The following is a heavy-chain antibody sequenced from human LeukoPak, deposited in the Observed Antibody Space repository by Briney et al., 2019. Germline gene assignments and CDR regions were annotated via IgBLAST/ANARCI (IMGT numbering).Heavy chain of an antibody. CDR1: GFTFSNAW. CDR3: TAESYSGSYTLDY. D-gene: IGHD1-26*01. V-gene: IGHV3-15*01. J-gene: IGHJ4*02. CDR2: IKRKTDGGTT. Sequence: GGSLRLSCAASGFTFSNAWMSWVRQAPGKGLEWVGRIKRKTDGGTTDYAAPVKGRFTISRDDSRNTLYLQMNSLKTEDAAVYYCTAESYSGSYTLDYWGQGTLVTVSS.